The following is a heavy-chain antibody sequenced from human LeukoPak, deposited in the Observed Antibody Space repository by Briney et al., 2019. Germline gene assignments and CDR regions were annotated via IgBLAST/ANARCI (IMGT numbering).Heavy chain of an antibody. CDR3: ARDGDSGYDFGNWFDP. CDR2: IIPIFGSA. J-gene: IGHJ5*02. D-gene: IGHD5-12*01. V-gene: IGHV1-69*13. CDR1: GGTFSSYA. Sequence: APVKVSCKASGGTFSSYAISRVRQAPGQGHERMGGIIPIFGSANYAHKFQGRLTITADESTSTAYMELSSLRSEDTAVYYCARDGDSGYDFGNWFDPWGQGTLVTVSS.